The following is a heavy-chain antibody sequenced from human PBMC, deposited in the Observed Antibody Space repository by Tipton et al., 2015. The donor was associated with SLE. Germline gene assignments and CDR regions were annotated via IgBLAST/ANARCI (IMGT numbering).Heavy chain of an antibody. CDR2: IKEDGSDK. V-gene: IGHV3-7*01. J-gene: IGHJ3*02. D-gene: IGHD4-11*01. Sequence: GLVKPSGTLSLTCAVYGRSFIGSYWTWIRQPPGKGLEWLANIKEDGSDKNYVDSVKGRLTVSRDNAKNALYLQMSSLTAEDTAMYFCARETTSGAFDIWGQGTLVTVSS. CDR3: ARETTSGAFDI. CDR1: GRSFIGSY.